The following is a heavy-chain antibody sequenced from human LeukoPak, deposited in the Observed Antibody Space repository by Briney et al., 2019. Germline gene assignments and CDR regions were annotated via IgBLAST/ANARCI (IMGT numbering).Heavy chain of an antibody. D-gene: IGHD3-10*01. J-gene: IGHJ6*02. CDR2: IYYSGST. CDR1: GGSISSSSYY. V-gene: IGHV4-39*01. Sequence: KPSETLSLTCTVSGGSISSSSYYWGWIRQPPGKGLEGIGSIYYSGSTYYNPSLKSRVTISVDTSKNQFSLKLSSVTAADTAVYYCASGAVTMVRGVINYYYYGMDVWGQGTTVTVSS. CDR3: ASGAVTMVRGVINYYYYGMDV.